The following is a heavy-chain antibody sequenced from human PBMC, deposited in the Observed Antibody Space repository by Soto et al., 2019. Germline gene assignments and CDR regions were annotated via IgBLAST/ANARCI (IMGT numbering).Heavy chain of an antibody. V-gene: IGHV3-21*03. Sequence: EVQLVESGGGLVKPGGSLRLSCAASGFTFSSYSMNWVRQAPGKGLEWVSSISSSSSYIYYADSVKGRFSISRDNAKNSLYLQMNSLRAEDTAVYYCARDLPGDGYYGMDVWGQGTTVTVSS. CDR3: ARDLPGDGYYGMDV. D-gene: IGHD7-27*01. CDR1: GFTFSSYS. J-gene: IGHJ6*02. CDR2: ISSSSSYI.